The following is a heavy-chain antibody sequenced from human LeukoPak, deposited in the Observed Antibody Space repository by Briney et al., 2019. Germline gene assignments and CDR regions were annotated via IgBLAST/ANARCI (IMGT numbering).Heavy chain of an antibody. CDR3: ARDRPIIAAAGTVDY. V-gene: IGHV1-18*01. CDR1: GYTFTSYG. CDR2: ISAYNGNT. Sequence: ASVKVSCKASGYTFTSYGISWVRQAPGQGLEWMGWISAYNGNTNYAQKLQGRVTMTTDTSTSTAYMELGSLRSDDTAVYYCARDRPIIAAAGTVDYWGQGTLVTVSS. J-gene: IGHJ4*02. D-gene: IGHD6-13*01.